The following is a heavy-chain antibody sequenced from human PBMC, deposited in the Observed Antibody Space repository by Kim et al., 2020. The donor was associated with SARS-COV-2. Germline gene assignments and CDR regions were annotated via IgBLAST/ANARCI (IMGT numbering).Heavy chain of an antibody. CDR3: ARGSVYDYIWGSYRGGWF. D-gene: IGHD3-16*02. CDR1: GGSFSGYY. Sequence: SETLSLTCAVYGGSFSGYYWSWIRQPPGKGLEWIGEINHSGSTNYNPSLKSRVTISVDTSKNQFSLKLSSVTAADTAVYYCARGSVYDYIWGSYRGGWF. J-gene: IGHJ5*01. CDR2: INHSGST. V-gene: IGHV4-34*01.